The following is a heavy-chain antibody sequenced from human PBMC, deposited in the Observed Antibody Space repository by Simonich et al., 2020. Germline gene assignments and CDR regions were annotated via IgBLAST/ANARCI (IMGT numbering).Heavy chain of an antibody. CDR3: ARNRLDY. V-gene: IGHV3-74*01. Sequence: EVQLVESGGGLVQPGGSLRLSCAACGFTFSSYWMHWVRQAPGKGMGWGSRINCDGSSTIYADSWKGRFTISRDNAKNTLYLQMNSLRAEDTAVYYCARNRLDYWGQGTLVTVSS. CDR2: INCDGSST. CDR1: GFTFSSYW. J-gene: IGHJ4*02.